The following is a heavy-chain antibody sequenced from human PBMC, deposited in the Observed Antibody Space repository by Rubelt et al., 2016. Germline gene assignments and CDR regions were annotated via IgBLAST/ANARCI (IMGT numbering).Heavy chain of an antibody. J-gene: IGHJ6*02. CDR3: AREEGLTIFGHYGMDV. V-gene: IGHV1-69*01. CDR1: GGTFSSYA. Sequence: QVQLVQSGAEVKKPGSSVKVSCKASGGTFSSYAISWVRQAPGQGLEWMGGIIPVFGTANYAQKFQGGITMTADESTSAAYMELSSLRSEDTAVYYCAREEGLTIFGHYGMDVWGQGTTVTVSS. D-gene: IGHD3-3*01. CDR2: IIPVFGTA.